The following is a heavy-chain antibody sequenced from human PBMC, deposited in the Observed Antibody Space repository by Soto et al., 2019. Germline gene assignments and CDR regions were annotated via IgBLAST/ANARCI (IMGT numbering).Heavy chain of an antibody. D-gene: IGHD3-16*01. Sequence: GASVKVSCKASGGTFSSYAISWVRQAPGQGLEWMGGIIPIFGTANYAQKFQGRVTITADESTSTAYMELSSLRSEDTAVYYCASRITFGGVIYYYFDYWGQGTPVTVPQ. J-gene: IGHJ4*02. V-gene: IGHV1-69*13. CDR2: IIPIFGTA. CDR3: ASRITFGGVIYYYFDY. CDR1: GGTFSSYA.